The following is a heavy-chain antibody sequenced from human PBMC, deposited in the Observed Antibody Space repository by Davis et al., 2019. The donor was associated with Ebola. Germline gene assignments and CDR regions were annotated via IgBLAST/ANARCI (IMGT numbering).Heavy chain of an antibody. CDR3: ARPTYMTTVSRSYWFDP. CDR2: IYYSGST. Sequence: PSETLSLTCTVSGGSISSSSYYWGWIRQPPGKGLEWIGSIYYSGSTYYNPSLKSRVTISVDTSKNQFSLKLSSVTAADTAVYYCARPTYMTTVSRSYWFDPWGQGTLVTVSS. J-gene: IGHJ5*02. CDR1: GGSISSSSYY. D-gene: IGHD4-11*01. V-gene: IGHV4-39*01.